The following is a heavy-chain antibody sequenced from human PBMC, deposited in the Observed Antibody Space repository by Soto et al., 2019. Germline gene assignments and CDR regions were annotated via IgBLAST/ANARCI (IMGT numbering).Heavy chain of an antibody. Sequence: GGSLRLSCAASGFTFSSYWMHWVRQAPGKGLVWVSRINSDGSSTSYADSVKGRFTISRDNAKNTLYLQMNSLRAEDTAVYYCASLTMGVVKNWFDPWGQGXLVTVSS. V-gene: IGHV3-74*01. J-gene: IGHJ5*02. CDR2: INSDGSST. CDR3: ASLTMGVVKNWFDP. CDR1: GFTFSSYW. D-gene: IGHD3-3*01.